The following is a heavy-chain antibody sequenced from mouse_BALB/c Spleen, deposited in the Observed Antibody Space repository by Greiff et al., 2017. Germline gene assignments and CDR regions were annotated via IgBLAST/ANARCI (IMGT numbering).Heavy chain of an antibody. CDR2: ISSGGGST. D-gene: IGHD2-1*01. V-gene: IGHV5-12-1*01. J-gene: IGHJ2*01. CDR1: GFAFSSYD. CDR3: ARGNYGNYFDY. Sequence: EVQLQESGGGLVKPGGSLKLSCAASGFAFSSYDMSWVRQTPEKRLEWVAYISSGGGSTYYPDTVKGRFTISRDNAKNTLYLQMSSLKSEDTAMYYCARGNYGNYFDYWGQGTTLTVSS.